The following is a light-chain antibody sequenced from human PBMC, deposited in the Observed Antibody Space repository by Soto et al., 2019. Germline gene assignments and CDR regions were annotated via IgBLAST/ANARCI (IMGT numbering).Light chain of an antibody. CDR2: NVN. CDR1: SSDVGGYHY. J-gene: IGLJ2*01. V-gene: IGLV2-11*01. Sequence: QSALTQPRSVSGSPGQSVTIACTGTSSDVGGYHYVSWYQHHPGKAPKLIILNVNQRPSGVPARFSASKSGNTASLTISGLQAEDEADYYCCSYAGIYSLAFGGGNQLTVL. CDR3: CSYAGIYSLA.